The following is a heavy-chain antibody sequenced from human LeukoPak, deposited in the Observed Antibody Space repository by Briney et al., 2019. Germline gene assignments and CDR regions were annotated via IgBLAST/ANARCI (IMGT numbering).Heavy chain of an antibody. CDR2: LYYSGST. CDR3: ARSRSGYCSSTSCYALGLYYFDY. CDR1: GDSIRSYY. V-gene: IGHV4-59*01. D-gene: IGHD2-2*01. Sequence: SETLSLTCTVSGDSIRSYYWSWIRQPPGKGLEWIGYLYYSGSTNYNPSLKSRVTISVDTSKNQFSLKLSSVTAADTAVYYCARSRSGYCSSTSCYALGLYYFDYWGQGTLVTVSS. J-gene: IGHJ4*02.